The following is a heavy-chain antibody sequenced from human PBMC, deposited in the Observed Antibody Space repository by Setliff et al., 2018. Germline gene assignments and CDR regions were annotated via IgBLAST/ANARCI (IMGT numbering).Heavy chain of an antibody. J-gene: IGHJ4*02. Sequence: PGESLKISCKGSGYSFINYWIGWVRQMPGKGLEWMGILKPGDSGIRYSPSFQGQVTLSADTSIATAYLHWTSLKASDTAMYYCVRHPYYDSSGYYSYFDYWGQGALVTVSS. V-gene: IGHV5-51*01. CDR1: GYSFINYW. D-gene: IGHD3-22*01. CDR2: LKPGDSGI. CDR3: VRHPYYDSSGYYSYFDY.